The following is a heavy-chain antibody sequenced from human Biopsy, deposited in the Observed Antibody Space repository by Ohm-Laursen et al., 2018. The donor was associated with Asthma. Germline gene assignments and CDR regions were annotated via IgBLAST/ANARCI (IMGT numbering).Heavy chain of an antibody. V-gene: IGHV4-31*03. CDR2: IYYSGST. CDR1: YGSITSGGYY. D-gene: IGHD3-22*01. Sequence: TLSLTCTVSYGSITSGGYYWTWIRQHPGKGLEWIGFIYYSGSTYYNPSLKSRVSISIDTSKNQFSLKLSSVTAADTAVYYCARAQDFYDSRGYYRSFYYWGPGTLVTVSS. CDR3: ARAQDFYDSRGYYRSFYY. J-gene: IGHJ4*01.